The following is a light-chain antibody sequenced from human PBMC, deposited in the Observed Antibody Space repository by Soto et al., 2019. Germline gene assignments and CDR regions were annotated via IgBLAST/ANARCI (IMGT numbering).Light chain of an antibody. CDR1: HSLLHNNVYNY. V-gene: IGKV2-28*01. CDR3: QQYRNWPPWT. CDR2: LGS. J-gene: IGKJ1*01. Sequence: DIVMNQSPLSLPVTSGERASISCSANHSLLHNNVYNYLDCYMQQPGQSPQLLIYLGSNRASGVPARFSGSGSATEYTLTFSGLQSEDFAVYYCQQYRNWPPWTFGPATKVDI.